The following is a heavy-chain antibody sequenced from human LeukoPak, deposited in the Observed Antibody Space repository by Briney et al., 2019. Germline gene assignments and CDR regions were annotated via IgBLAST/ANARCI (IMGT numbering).Heavy chain of an antibody. Sequence: PSGTLSLTCTVSGGSISSYYWSWIRQPPGKGLEWIGYIYYSGSANYNPSLKSRVTISVDTSKNQFSLKLSSVTAADTAVYYCARDYGGSLDYWGQGTLVTVSS. CDR1: GGSISSYY. CDR2: IYYSGSA. CDR3: ARDYGGSLDY. V-gene: IGHV4-59*01. J-gene: IGHJ4*02. D-gene: IGHD4-23*01.